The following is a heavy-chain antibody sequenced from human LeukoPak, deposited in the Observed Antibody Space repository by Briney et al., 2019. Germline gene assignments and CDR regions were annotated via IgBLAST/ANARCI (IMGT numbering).Heavy chain of an antibody. CDR2: ISSSSSYI. Sequence: PGGSLRLSCAASGFTFSSYSMNWVRQAPGKGLEWVSSISSSSSYIYYADSVKGRFTISRDNAKNSLYLQMNSLRAEDTAVYYCARDPIGYGDYGYFDYWGQGTLVTVSS. CDR3: ARDPIGYGDYGYFDY. CDR1: GFTFSSYS. D-gene: IGHD4-17*01. V-gene: IGHV3-21*01. J-gene: IGHJ4*02.